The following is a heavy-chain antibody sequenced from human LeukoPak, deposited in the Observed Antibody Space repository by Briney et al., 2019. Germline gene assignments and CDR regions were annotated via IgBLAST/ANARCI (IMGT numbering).Heavy chain of an antibody. V-gene: IGHV3-21*01. CDR1: GFTFSSYS. J-gene: IGHJ4*02. Sequence: GGSLRLSCAASGFTFSSYSMNWVRQAPGKGLEWVSSISRSSIYIYYADSVMGRFTISRDNAKNSLYLQMNSLRAEDTAVYYCARVPHYGDYVHYYFDYWGQGTLVTVSS. CDR3: ARVPHYGDYVHYYFDY. D-gene: IGHD4-17*01. CDR2: ISRSSIYI.